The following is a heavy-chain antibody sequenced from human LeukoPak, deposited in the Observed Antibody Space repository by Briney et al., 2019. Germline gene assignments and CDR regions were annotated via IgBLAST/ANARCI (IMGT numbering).Heavy chain of an antibody. CDR2: MNPKSGNI. Sequence: ASVKVSCKASGYTFINYDMTWVRQATGQGLEWMGWMNPKSGNISYAQKFQGRVIMTRNTSISTAYMDLSRLRSEDTAVYYCARGGRGASDIVATKWLPGNWFDPWGQGTLVTVSS. CDR3: ARGGRGASDIVATKWLPGNWFDP. CDR1: GYTFINYD. D-gene: IGHD5-12*01. V-gene: IGHV1-8*01. J-gene: IGHJ5*02.